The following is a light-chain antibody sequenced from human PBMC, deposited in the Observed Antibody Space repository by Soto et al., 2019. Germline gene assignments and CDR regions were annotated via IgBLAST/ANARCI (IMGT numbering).Light chain of an antibody. V-gene: IGLV4-69*01. Sequence: QPVLTQSPSLSASLGASVKLTCTLSSGHSTYAIAWHQQQPEKGPRFLMKIKSDGSHTKADGIPDRFSGSSSGAERYLSISSLQSEDEADYYCQAYDYSLTASVFGGGTKLTVL. CDR3: QAYDYSLTASV. CDR1: SGHSTYA. J-gene: IGLJ3*02. CDR2: IKSDGSH.